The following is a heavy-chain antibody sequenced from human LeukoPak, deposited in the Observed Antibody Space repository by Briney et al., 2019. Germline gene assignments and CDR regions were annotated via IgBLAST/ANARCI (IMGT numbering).Heavy chain of an antibody. J-gene: IGHJ4*02. CDR1: GFTFSTYS. D-gene: IGHD1-14*01. CDR3: TKVRLPSRNSLPHFDH. V-gene: IGHV3-30*01. Sequence: GGSLRLSCAASGFTFSTYSIRWVRQGPGKGLEWVTVLSFDGTTKYFADSVKGRFAVSRDISQNRLYLQLNNLTFEGTAVYYCTKVRLPSRNSLPHFDHWGQGTLVTVSS. CDR2: LSFDGTTK.